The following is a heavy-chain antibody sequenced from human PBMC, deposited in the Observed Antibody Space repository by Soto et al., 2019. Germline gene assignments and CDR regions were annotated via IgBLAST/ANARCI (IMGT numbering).Heavy chain of an antibody. J-gene: IGHJ6*02. CDR2: FYYTGSA. CDR3: GWGPLRGPREYYFGMDV. V-gene: IGHV4-59*01. D-gene: IGHD1-26*01. CDR1: GGSISSYY. Sequence: PSETLSLTCTVSGGSISSYYWTWIRQPPGKGLEWIASFYYTGSADYNPSLKSRITGSVASSRTQFSLRLRSVTAADSAVYYWGWGPLRGPREYYFGMDVWGQGATVTVSS.